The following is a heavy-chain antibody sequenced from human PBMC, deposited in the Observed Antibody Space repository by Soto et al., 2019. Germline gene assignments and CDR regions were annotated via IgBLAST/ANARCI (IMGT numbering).Heavy chain of an antibody. D-gene: IGHD6-19*01. CDR2: IYYSGST. J-gene: IGHJ4*02. V-gene: IGHV4-30-4*01. Sequence: SETLSLTCTVSGGSISSGDYYWSWIRQPPGKGLEWIGYIYYSGSTYYNPSLKSRVTISVDRSKNQFSLKLSSVTAADTAVYYCARAGDSSGPVALGYWGQGTLVTVSS. CDR3: ARAGDSSGPVALGY. CDR1: GGSISSGDYY.